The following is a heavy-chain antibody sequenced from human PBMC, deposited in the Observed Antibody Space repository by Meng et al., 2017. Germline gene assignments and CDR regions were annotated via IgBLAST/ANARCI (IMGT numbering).Heavy chain of an antibody. D-gene: IGHD3-10*01. CDR1: GYTFTSYY. CDR3: ARDPYYYGSGSYYSGYYYYGMDV. V-gene: IGHV1-46*01. J-gene: IGHJ6*02. Sequence: ASVKVSCKASGYTFTSYYMHWVRQAPGQGLEWMGIINPSGGSTSYAQKFQGRVTMTRDTSTSTVYMELSSLRSEDTAVYCCARDPYYYGSGSYYSGYYYYGMDVWGQGTTVTVSS. CDR2: INPSGGST.